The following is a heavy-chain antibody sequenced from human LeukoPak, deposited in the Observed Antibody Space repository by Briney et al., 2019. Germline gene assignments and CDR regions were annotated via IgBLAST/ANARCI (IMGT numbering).Heavy chain of an antibody. D-gene: IGHD2-2*01. V-gene: IGHV4-4*02. J-gene: IGHJ4*02. Sequence: PSETLSLTCAVSGDSISSSSWWSWVRQPPGKGLEWIGKIYHSGSTNYNPSLKSRVTISVDKSENQFSLKLNSVTAADTAVYFCARLEVGVPAATSRFFDYWGQGTLVTVSS. CDR1: GDSISSSSW. CDR2: IYHSGST. CDR3: ARLEVGVPAATSRFFDY.